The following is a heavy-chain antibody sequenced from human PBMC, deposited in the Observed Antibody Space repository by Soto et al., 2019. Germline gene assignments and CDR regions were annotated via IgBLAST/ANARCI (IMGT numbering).Heavy chain of an antibody. CDR3: AREIAGAGVVRLGWFDP. CDR1: GYTFTSYG. J-gene: IGHJ5*02. CDR2: ISAYNGNT. D-gene: IGHD6-19*01. Sequence: QVQLVQSGAEVKKPGASVKVSCKASGYTFTSYGISWVRQAPGQGLEWMGWISAYNGNTNYAQKLQGRVTMNTDTDTSTESMELRSLISDDTAVYDCAREIAGAGVVRLGWFDPWGQGTLVTVSS. V-gene: IGHV1-18*04.